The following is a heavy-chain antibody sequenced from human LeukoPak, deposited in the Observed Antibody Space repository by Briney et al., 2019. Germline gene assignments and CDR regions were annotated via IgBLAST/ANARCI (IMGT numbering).Heavy chain of an antibody. V-gene: IGHV3-30*03. Sequence: GGSLRLSCAASGFTFSSYGMHWVRQAPGKGLEWVAVISYDGSNKYYADSVKGRFTISRDSAKNSLYLQMNSLRAEDTAVYYCARTGDYESFDYWGQGTLVTVSS. J-gene: IGHJ4*02. CDR3: ARTGDYESFDY. D-gene: IGHD4-17*01. CDR2: ISYDGSNK. CDR1: GFTFSSYG.